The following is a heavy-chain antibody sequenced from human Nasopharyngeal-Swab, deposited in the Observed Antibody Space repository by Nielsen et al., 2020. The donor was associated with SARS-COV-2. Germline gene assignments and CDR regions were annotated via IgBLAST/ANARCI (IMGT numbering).Heavy chain of an antibody. D-gene: IGHD2-8*02. J-gene: IGHJ6*02. CDR3: ARLSGDYYYGMDV. V-gene: IGHV4-59*08. Sequence: SETLSLTCTVSGGSISSYYWSWIRQPPGKGLEWIGSIYYSGSPNYNPSLKSRVTISVDTSKNQFSLKLSSVTAADTAVYYCARLSGDYYYGMDVWGQGTTVTVSS. CDR1: GGSISSYY. CDR2: IYYSGSP.